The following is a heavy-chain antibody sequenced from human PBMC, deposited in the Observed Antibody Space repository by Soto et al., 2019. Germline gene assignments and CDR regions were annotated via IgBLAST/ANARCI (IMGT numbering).Heavy chain of an antibody. V-gene: IGHV4-31*03. J-gene: IGHJ4*02. CDR2: IYYSGST. D-gene: IGHD2-21*02. CDR1: GGSISSGGYY. Sequence: SLTCTVSGGSISSGGYYWSWIRQHPGKGLEWIGYIYYSGSTYYNPSLKSRVTISVDTSKNQFSLKLSSVTAADTAVYYCARGKRVTPRQEYFDYWGQGTLVTVSS. CDR3: ARGKRVTPRQEYFDY.